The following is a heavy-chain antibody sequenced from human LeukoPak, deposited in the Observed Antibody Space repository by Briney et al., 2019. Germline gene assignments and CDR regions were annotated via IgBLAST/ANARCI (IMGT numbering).Heavy chain of an antibody. CDR3: STWAFYHGLDV. CDR2: IHADGGRT. Sequence: GGSLRLSCAASGFAFADYAMHWVRQIPGKGLERVAHIHADGGRTFYADSVKGRFTVSRDNGKNSLFLQMDSLTSDDTALYYCSTWAFYHGLDVWGQGATVIVSS. J-gene: IGHJ6*02. V-gene: IGHV3-43*02. CDR1: GFAFADYA. D-gene: IGHD2/OR15-2a*01.